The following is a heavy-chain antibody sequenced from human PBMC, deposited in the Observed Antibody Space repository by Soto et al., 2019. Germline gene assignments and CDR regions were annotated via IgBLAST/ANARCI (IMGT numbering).Heavy chain of an antibody. Sequence: GGSLRLSCAASGFTFSSYAMHWVRQAPGKGLECVSAITSNGGNTDYASSVKGRFTISRDNSKNTLYLQMGSLRAEDMAVYYCARGQGSGYPGDGAFDIWGQGTMVTVSS. V-gene: IGHV3-64*01. D-gene: IGHD5-12*01. CDR1: GFTFSSYA. CDR3: ARGQGSGYPGDGAFDI. J-gene: IGHJ3*02. CDR2: ITSNGGNT.